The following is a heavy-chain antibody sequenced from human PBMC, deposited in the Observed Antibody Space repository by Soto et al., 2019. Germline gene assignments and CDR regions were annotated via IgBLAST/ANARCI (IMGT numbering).Heavy chain of an antibody. J-gene: IGHJ3*02. Sequence: WWSLRLSCAASGFTISSYGMHRVRQAPGKGLEMVAVIWYDGSNKYYADSVKGRFTISRDNSKNTLYLQMNSLRAEDTAVYYCAREGGYSGSGSYYSPDAFDIWGQGTMDPVSS. D-gene: IGHD3-10*01. CDR1: GFTISSYG. CDR2: IWYDGSNK. CDR3: AREGGYSGSGSYYSPDAFDI. V-gene: IGHV3-33*01.